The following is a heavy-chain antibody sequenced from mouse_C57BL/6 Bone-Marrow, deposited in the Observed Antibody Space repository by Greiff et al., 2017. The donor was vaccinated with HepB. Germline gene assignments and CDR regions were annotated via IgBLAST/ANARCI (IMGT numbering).Heavy chain of an antibody. D-gene: IGHD2-4*01. Sequence: EVMLVESGGGLVQPGESLKLSCESNEYEFPSHDMSWVRKTPEKRLELVAAINSDGGSTYYPDTMERRFIISRDNTKKTLYLQMSSLRSEDTALYYCANLFYDYERDYYAMDYWGQGTSVTVSS. CDR2: INSDGGST. CDR3: ANLFYDYERDYYAMDY. CDR1: EYEFPSHD. J-gene: IGHJ4*01. V-gene: IGHV5-2*01.